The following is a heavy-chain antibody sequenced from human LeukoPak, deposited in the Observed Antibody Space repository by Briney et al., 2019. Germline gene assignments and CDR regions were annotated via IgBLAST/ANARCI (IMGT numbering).Heavy chain of an antibody. CDR3: ARHETGPYFDY. CDR2: LYPGDSDT. D-gene: IGHD1-1*01. CDR1: GYSFTSYW. J-gene: IGHJ4*02. V-gene: IGHV5-51*01. Sequence: GESLKISCNVSGYSFTSYWIGWVRQMPGKGLECMGILYPGDSDTRYSPSFQGQVTISADKSISTAYLQWSSLKASDTAMYYCARHETGPYFDYWGQGTLVTVSS.